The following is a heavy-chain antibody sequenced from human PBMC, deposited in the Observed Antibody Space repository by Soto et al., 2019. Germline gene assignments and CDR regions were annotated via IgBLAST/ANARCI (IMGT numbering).Heavy chain of an antibody. V-gene: IGHV4-59*01. CDR2: IYYSGST. Sequence: SETLSLTCTVSGGSISSYYWSWIRQPPGKGLEWIGYIYYSGSTNYNPSLKSRVTISVDTSKNQFSLRLSSVTAADTAVYYCAREGQLGCSSTSCYEGEVYYYYYMDVWGKGTTVTVSS. D-gene: IGHD2-2*01. CDR3: AREGQLGCSSTSCYEGEVYYYYYMDV. J-gene: IGHJ6*03. CDR1: GGSISSYY.